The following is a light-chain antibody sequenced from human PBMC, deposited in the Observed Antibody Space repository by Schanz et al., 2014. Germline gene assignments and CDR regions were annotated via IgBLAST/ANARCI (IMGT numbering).Light chain of an antibody. CDR2: EVS. J-gene: IGLJ1*01. CDR1: SSGVGTSIL. Sequence: QSVLTQPASVSGSPGQSITISCTGASSGVGTSILVSWYQQHPGRVPKLMIYEVSERPSGVSNRFSGSKSGNTASLTISGXXXEDEADYYCCSYAGSHNYVFGTGTKLTVL. V-gene: IGLV2-23*02. CDR3: CSYAGSHNYV.